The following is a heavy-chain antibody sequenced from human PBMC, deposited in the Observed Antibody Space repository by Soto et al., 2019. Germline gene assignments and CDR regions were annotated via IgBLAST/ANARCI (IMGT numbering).Heavy chain of an antibody. CDR1: GFDFSDFH. CDR3: AANWNFRLNF. CDR2: ISSSLGHT. D-gene: IGHD1-7*01. Sequence: GGSLRLSCVASGFDFSDFHISWVRQAPGKGLEWISYISSSLGHTDYAESVKGRFTISRDNAKSSVFLEMSDLRSDDTAVYYCAANWNFRLNFWGQGTLVTVSS. V-gene: IGHV3-11*03. J-gene: IGHJ4*02.